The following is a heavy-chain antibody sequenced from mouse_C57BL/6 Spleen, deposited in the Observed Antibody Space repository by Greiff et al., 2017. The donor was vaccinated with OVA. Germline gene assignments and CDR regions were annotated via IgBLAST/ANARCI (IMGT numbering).Heavy chain of an antibody. Sequence: QVQLQQSGAELVKPGASVKLSCKASGYTFTEYTIHWVKQRSGQGLEWIGWFYPGSGSIKYNEKFKDKATLTADKSSSTVYMELSRLTSEDSAVYFCARHEVLSNREYYYAMDYWGQGTSVTVSA. V-gene: IGHV1-62-2*01. CDR2: FYPGSGSI. CDR3: ARHEVLSNREYYYAMDY. CDR1: GYTFTEYT. D-gene: IGHD2-5*01. J-gene: IGHJ4*01.